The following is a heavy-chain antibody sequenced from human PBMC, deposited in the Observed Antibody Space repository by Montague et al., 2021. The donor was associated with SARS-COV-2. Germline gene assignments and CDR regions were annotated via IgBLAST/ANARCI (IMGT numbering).Heavy chain of an antibody. CDR2: IYYSGST. V-gene: IGHV4-39*01. D-gene: IGHD2-15*01. CDR1: GGSISSSSYS. Sequence: SETLSLTCTVSGGSISSSSYSWGWIRQPPGKGLEWIGSIYYSGSTYYNPSLKSRVTISVDTSKNQFSLKLSSVTAADTAVYYCARQHAGYCSGGSCYWGAYFDYWGKGTLVTVSS. CDR3: ARQHAGYCSGGSCYWGAYFDY. J-gene: IGHJ4*02.